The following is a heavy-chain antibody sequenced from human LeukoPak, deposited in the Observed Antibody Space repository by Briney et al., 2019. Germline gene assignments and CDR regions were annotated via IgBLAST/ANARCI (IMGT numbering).Heavy chain of an antibody. V-gene: IGHV3-7*03. CDR1: GFTFSSYW. CDR2: IKQDGSEK. Sequence: GGSLRLSCAASGFTFSSYWMSWVRQAPGKGLEWVANIKQDGSEKYYVDSVKGRFTISRDNAKNSLYLQMNSLRAEDTAVYYCARVDVAVPAAIRYYYYYGMDVWGQGTTVTVSS. CDR3: ARVDVAVPAAIRYYYYYGMDV. D-gene: IGHD2-2*02. J-gene: IGHJ6*02.